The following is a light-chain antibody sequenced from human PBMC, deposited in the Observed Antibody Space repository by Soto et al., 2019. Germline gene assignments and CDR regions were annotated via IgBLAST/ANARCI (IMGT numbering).Light chain of an antibody. J-gene: IGLJ1*01. CDR3: SSYAGSRNYYV. Sequence: QSALTQPPAASGSPGQSVTISCTGTSSDVGGYNYVSWYQQLPGKAPKLMIFEVTKRPSGVPDRFSGSKSGNTASLTVSGLQSEDEADYYCSSYAGSRNYYVFGTGTKLTVL. V-gene: IGLV2-8*01. CDR1: SSDVGGYNY. CDR2: EVT.